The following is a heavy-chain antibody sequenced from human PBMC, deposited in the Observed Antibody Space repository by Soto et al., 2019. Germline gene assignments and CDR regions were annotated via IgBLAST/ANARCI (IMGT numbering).Heavy chain of an antibody. D-gene: IGHD1-26*01. V-gene: IGHV1-69*06. J-gene: IGHJ1*01. CDR2: IIPMFGTP. CDR1: GGTFSSYA. CDR3: AMDSVGATTRYFQH. Sequence: QVQLVQSGAEVKKPGSSVTVSCKASGGTFSSYAISWVRQAPGQGLEWMGGIIPMFGTPKYAQKFQGRVTITADKSTSTAYMELSSLRSEDTAVYYCAMDSVGATTRYFQHWGQGTLVTVSS.